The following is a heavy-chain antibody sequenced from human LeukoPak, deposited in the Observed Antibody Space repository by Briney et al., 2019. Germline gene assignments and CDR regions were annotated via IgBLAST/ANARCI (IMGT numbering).Heavy chain of an antibody. D-gene: IGHD6-13*01. J-gene: IGHJ4*02. CDR1: GGSISSSSYY. CDR3: ARLLYSSSWYWDYFDY. V-gene: IGHV4-39*01. Sequence: SETLSLTCTVSGGSISSSSYYWGWIRQPPGKGLEWIGSIYYSGSTYYNPSLKSRVAISVDTSKNQFSLKLSSVTAADTAVYYCARLLYSSSWYWDYFDYWGQGTLVTVSS. CDR2: IYYSGST.